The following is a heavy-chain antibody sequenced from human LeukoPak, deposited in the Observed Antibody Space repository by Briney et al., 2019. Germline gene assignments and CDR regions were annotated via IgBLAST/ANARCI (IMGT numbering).Heavy chain of an antibody. V-gene: IGHV4-34*01. Sequence: SETLSLTCAVYGGSFSGYYWSWIRQPPGKGLEWIGEINHSGSTNYNPSLKSRVTISVDTSKNQFSLKLSSVTAADTAVYYCARMGSYHNWFDPWGQGTLVTVSS. D-gene: IGHD3-10*01. CDR2: INHSGST. CDR3: ARMGSYHNWFDP. J-gene: IGHJ5*02. CDR1: GGSFSGYY.